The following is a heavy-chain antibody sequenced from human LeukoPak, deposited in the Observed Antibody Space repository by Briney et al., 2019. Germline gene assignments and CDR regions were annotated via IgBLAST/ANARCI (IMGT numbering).Heavy chain of an antibody. CDR3: ARVGIAVAGVDWFDP. CDR2: TYYRSKWYN. J-gene: IGHJ5*02. V-gene: IGHV6-1*01. Sequence: SQTLSLTCAISGDSVSSNSAAWNWIRQSPSRGLEWLGRTYYRSKWYNDYAVSVKSRIAINPDTSKNQFSLQLNSVTPEDTAVYYCARVGIAVAGVDWFDPWGQGTLVTVSS. CDR1: GDSVSSNSAA. D-gene: IGHD6-19*01.